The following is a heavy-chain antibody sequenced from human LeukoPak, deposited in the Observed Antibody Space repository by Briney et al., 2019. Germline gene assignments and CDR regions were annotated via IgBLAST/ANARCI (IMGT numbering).Heavy chain of an antibody. V-gene: IGHV4-34*01. CDR3: ARRKGVVLLWFGELSGWFDY. Sequence: SETLSLTCAVYGGSFSGYYWSWIRQPPGKGLEWIGEINHSGSTNYNPSLKSRVTISVDTSKNQFSLKLSSVTAADTAVYYCARRKGVVLLWFGELSGWFDYWGQGTLVTVSS. CDR2: INHSGST. CDR1: GGSFSGYY. D-gene: IGHD3-10*01. J-gene: IGHJ4*02.